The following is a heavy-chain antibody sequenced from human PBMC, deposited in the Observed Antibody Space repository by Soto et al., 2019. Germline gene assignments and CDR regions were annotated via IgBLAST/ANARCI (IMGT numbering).Heavy chain of an antibody. CDR1: GYTFTGYY. CDR2: INPNSGST. D-gene: IGHD3-16*01. CDR3: ARGRGGQFDY. V-gene: IGHV1-2*04. J-gene: IGHJ4*02. Sequence: GASVKVSCKASGYTFTGYYMHWVRQAPGQGLEWMGWINPNSGSTTYAQRFQGCVTMTRSTSISTAYMELSSLRSEDTAVYYCARGRGGQFDYWGQGTLVTVSS.